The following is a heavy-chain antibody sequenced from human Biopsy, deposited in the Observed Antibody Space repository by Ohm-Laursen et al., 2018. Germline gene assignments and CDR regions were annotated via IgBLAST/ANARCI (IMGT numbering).Heavy chain of an antibody. CDR2: ITSCSSYI. J-gene: IGHJ5*01. Sequence: SLRLSCAAPGSPFTGFSMYWVRLAPGTGKERVASITSCSSYIYYDDSVKGRFTISRDNPKNNLYLQMNSLRADDSAVYFCAREQPALSGGGSWFDSWGQGTLVIVSS. CDR3: AREQPALSGGGSWFDS. D-gene: IGHD6-19*01. V-gene: IGHV3-21*01. CDR1: GSPFTGFS.